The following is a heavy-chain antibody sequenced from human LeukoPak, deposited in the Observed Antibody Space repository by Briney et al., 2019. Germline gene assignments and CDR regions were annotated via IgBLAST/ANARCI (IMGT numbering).Heavy chain of an antibody. J-gene: IGHJ4*02. CDR3: AADATTTVTTPLDY. V-gene: IGHV1-58*01. CDR1: GFTFTSSA. CDR2: IVVGSGNT. D-gene: IGHD4-17*01. Sequence: SVKVSCKASGFTFTSSAVQWVRQARGQRLEWIGWIVVGSGNTNYAQKFQERVTITRDMSTSTAYMELSSLRSEDTAVYYCAADATTTVTTPLDYWGQGTLVTVSS.